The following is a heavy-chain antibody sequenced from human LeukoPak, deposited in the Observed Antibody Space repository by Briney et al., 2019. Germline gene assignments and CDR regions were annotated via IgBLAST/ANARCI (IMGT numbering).Heavy chain of an antibody. CDR3: ARGCRPPGYSNYGRPHDAFDI. CDR2: IYYGGST. D-gene: IGHD4-11*01. V-gene: IGHV4-39*07. Sequence: PSETLSLTCTVSGGSIKSSNFYWVWIRQPPGKGLEWIGSIYYGGSTYYNPSLKSRVTISVDTSKNQFSLKLSSVTAADTAVYYCARGCRPPGYSNYGRPHDAFDIWGQGTMVTVSS. J-gene: IGHJ3*02. CDR1: GGSIKSSNFY.